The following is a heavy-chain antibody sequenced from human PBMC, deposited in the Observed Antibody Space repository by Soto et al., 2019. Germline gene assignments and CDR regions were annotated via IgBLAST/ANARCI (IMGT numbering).Heavy chain of an antibody. CDR1: GFTFSSYS. Sequence: GGSLRLSCAASGFTFSSYSMNWVRQAPGKGLEWVSSISSSSSYIYYADSVKGRFTISRDNAKNSLYLQMNSLRAEDTAVYYCASDIVVVPAATELNNDAFDIWGQGTMVTVSS. D-gene: IGHD2-2*01. J-gene: IGHJ3*02. CDR3: ASDIVVVPAATELNNDAFDI. CDR2: ISSSSSYI. V-gene: IGHV3-21*01.